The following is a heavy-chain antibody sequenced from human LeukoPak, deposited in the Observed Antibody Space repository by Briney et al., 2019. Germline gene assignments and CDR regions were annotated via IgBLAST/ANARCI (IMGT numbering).Heavy chain of an antibody. J-gene: IGHJ4*02. CDR1: GGSISTYY. CDR2: IYHSGST. V-gene: IGHV4-59*01. Sequence: PSETLSLTCTVSGGSISTYYWNWIRQPPGKGLEWIGYIYHSGSTNYNPSLKSRVTISVDTSKNQFSLKLSSVTAADTAVYYCAREVPDYGDYFDYWGQGTLVTVSS. CDR3: AREVPDYGDYFDY. D-gene: IGHD4-17*01.